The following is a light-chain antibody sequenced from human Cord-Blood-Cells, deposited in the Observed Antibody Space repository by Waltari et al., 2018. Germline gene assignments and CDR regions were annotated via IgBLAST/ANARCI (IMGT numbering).Light chain of an antibody. J-gene: IGLJ2*01. V-gene: IGLV3-21*04. CDR1: HIGSKS. CDR3: QVWDSSSDHNVV. CDR2: YDS. Sequence: SYVLTQPPSVSVAPGKTARITCGGNHIGSKSVHWYQQKPGQAPVLVIYYDSDRPSGIPERFSGSNSGNTATLTISRVEAGDEADYYCQVWDSSSDHNVVFGGGTKLTVL.